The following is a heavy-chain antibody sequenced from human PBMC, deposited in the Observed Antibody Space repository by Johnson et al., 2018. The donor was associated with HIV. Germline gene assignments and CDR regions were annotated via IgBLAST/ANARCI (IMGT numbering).Heavy chain of an antibody. Sequence: VQLVESGGGLIQPGESLRLSCAASGFTVSTYHMSWVRQAPGKGLEWVSVIYDGGRTYYGDSVKGRFTISGDTSKNTLHLEMNSLRAEDTAMYYCARGTIIMFRGVIGFDSWGQGTMVTVSS. J-gene: IGHJ3*02. V-gene: IGHV3-53*01. CDR1: GFTVSTYH. CDR3: ARGTIIMFRGVIGFDS. CDR2: IYDGGRT. D-gene: IGHD3-10*01.